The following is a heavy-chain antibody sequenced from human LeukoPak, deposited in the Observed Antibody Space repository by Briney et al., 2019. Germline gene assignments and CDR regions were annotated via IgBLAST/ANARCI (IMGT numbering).Heavy chain of an antibody. J-gene: IGHJ4*02. Sequence: PGGSLRLSCAVSGFTVSNNYMSWVRQAPGKGLEWVSVIYSGGSTYYADSVKGRFTISRDNSKNTLYLQMNSLRIEDTAVYYCTKDRSYGRSYFDYWGQGTLSPSPQ. CDR1: GFTVSNNY. CDR2: IYSGGST. V-gene: IGHV3-66*02. CDR3: TKDRSYGRSYFDY. D-gene: IGHD5-18*01.